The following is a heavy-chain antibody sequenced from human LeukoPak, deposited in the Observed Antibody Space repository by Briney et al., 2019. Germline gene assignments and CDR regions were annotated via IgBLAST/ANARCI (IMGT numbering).Heavy chain of an antibody. J-gene: IGHJ1*01. CDR2: INNEGTTI. CDR3: ARVSGLGMNEYYQH. V-gene: IGHV3-74*01. D-gene: IGHD3-10*01. CDR1: GLTFSNSW. Sequence: PGGSLRLSCAASGLTFSNSWMHWVRHAPGKGLVWVSRINNEGTTISYADSVKGRFTISRDNAKNTLYLQMNSLRAEDTAVYYCARVSGLGMNEYYQHWGQGTLVTVAS.